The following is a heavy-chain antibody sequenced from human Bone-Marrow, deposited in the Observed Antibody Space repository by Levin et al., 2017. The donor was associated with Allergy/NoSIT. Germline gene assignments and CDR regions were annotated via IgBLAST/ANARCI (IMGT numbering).Heavy chain of an antibody. Sequence: SGESLKISCVASGFTFDTSVVHWVRQAPGKGLEWVALISYDGNKNSYADSVQGRFIISRDKSNNTVYLQLSSLRHEDTAVYYCAKDRSGGDPWFFDLWGGGTLVTVSS. CDR2: ISYDGNKN. V-gene: IGHV3-30*18. J-gene: IGHJ2*01. CDR1: GFTFDTSV. CDR3: AKDRSGGDPWFFDL. D-gene: IGHD2-21*02.